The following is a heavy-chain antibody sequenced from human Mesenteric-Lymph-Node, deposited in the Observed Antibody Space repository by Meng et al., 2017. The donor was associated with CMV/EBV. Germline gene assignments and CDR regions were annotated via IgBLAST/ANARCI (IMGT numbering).Heavy chain of an antibody. CDR1: GYDFSSHG. V-gene: IGHV1-18*01. CDR2: ISGYNSDT. Sequence: ASVKVSCKASGYDFSSHGVTWVRQAPGQGLEWLGWISGYNSDTKYAQKVQDRVTMTTDTSTRTAYMELRRLRSGDTAMYYCAKEGAAYCGGECYSDSWGQGTLVTVSS. J-gene: IGHJ5*01. CDR3: AKEGAAYCGGECYSDS. D-gene: IGHD2-21*01.